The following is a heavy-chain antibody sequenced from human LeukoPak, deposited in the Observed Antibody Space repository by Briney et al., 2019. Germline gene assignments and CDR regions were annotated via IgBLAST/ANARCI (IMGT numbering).Heavy chain of an antibody. CDR2: IIPIFGTA. V-gene: IGHV1-69*05. Sequence: SVKVSCKASGGTFSSYAISWVRQAPGQGIEWMGRIIPIFGTANYAQKFQGRVTITTDEYTSKAYMELRSLRSEDTAVYYCARDEGVPPNWFDPWGQGTLVTVSS. CDR3: ARDEGVPPNWFDP. CDR1: GGTFSSYA. J-gene: IGHJ5*02. D-gene: IGHD2-2*01.